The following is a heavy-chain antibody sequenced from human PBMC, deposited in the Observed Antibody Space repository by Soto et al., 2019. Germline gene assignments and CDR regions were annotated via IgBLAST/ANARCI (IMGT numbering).Heavy chain of an antibody. CDR2: LYDVDGS. D-gene: IGHD1-1*01. J-gene: IGHJ3*01. Sequence: DVQLVESGGGLIQPGESLRLSCAAFGLTISGKKYVAWVRQAPGKGMEWVSALYDVDGSFYADSVKGRFTNSSDSSKTTVYLQMNDLRPDDTAVYYCATWHEREHAYDVWCQGTTVTVSS. CDR3: ATWHEREHAYDV. CDR1: GLTISGKKY. V-gene: IGHV3-53*01.